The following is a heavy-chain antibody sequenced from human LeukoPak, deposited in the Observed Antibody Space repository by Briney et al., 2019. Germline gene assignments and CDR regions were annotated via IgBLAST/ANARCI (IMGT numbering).Heavy chain of an antibody. D-gene: IGHD3-10*01. V-gene: IGHV3-23*01. Sequence: QAGGSLRLSCAAFGFTFSSYAMSWVRQAPGKGLEWVSAISGSGGSTYYADSVKGRFTISRDNSKDTLYLQMNSLRAEDTAVYYCAKPANPNYYGSGSYLDYWGQGTLVTVSS. CDR3: AKPANPNYYGSGSYLDY. J-gene: IGHJ4*02. CDR2: ISGSGGST. CDR1: GFTFSSYA.